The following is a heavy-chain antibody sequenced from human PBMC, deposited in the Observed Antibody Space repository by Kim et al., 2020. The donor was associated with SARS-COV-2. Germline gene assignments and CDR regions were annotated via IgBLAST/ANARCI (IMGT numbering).Heavy chain of an antibody. D-gene: IGHD3-10*01. CDR3: AKAYNFGPNYFDY. Sequence: GGSLRLSCEVSGFTFGIYAMTCVRQAPGKGLELVSAIGGSGSNTFYADFVKGRFTISRDNTKNTVYLQMNSLSAEDTAVYYCAKAYNFGPNYFDYWGHGTLVTVSS. J-gene: IGHJ4*01. V-gene: IGHV3-23*01. CDR1: GFTFGIYA. CDR2: IGGSGSNT.